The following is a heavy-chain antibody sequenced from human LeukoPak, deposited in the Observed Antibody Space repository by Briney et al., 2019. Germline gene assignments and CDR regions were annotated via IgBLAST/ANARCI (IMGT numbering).Heavy chain of an antibody. CDR3: AREGGLRFLEWLLFRRGYFDY. CDR1: GFTFSSYS. V-gene: IGHV3-21*01. D-gene: IGHD3-3*01. CDR2: ISSGSSYI. Sequence: GGSLRLSRAASGFTFSSYSMNWVRQAPGKGLEWVSSISSGSSYIYYADSVKGRFTISRDNAKNSLYLQMNSLRAEDTAVYYCAREGGLRFLEWLLFRRGYFDYWGQGTLVTVSS. J-gene: IGHJ4*02.